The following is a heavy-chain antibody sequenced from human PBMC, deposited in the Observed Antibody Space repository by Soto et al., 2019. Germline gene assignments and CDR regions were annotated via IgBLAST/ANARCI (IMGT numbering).Heavy chain of an antibody. J-gene: IGHJ5*02. D-gene: IGHD2-2*01. V-gene: IGHV5-10-1*01. CDR2: IDPGDTYA. CDR1: GYTFTTFW. CDR3: ARISCTTTTCDFWFDP. Sequence: GESLKISCTGFGYTFTTFWISWVRQMPGKGLEWMGRIDPGDTYATYSPAFQGHVTISADKATSTAYLQWSSLKASDTAMYFCARISCTTTTCDFWFDPWGQGTLVTVSS.